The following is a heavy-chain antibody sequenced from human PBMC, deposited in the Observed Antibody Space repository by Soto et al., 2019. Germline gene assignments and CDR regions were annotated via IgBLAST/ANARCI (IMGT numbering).Heavy chain of an antibody. V-gene: IGHV1-18*01. CDR3: ASGDSTVVTGNDAFDI. CDR2: ISAYNGNT. J-gene: IGHJ3*02. CDR1: GYTFTSYG. Sequence: QVPLVQSGAEVKKPGASVKVSCKASGYTFTSYGISWVRQAPGQGLEWMGWISAYNGNTNYAQKLQGRVTMTTDTSTSTAYMELRSLRSDDTAVYYCASGDSTVVTGNDAFDIWGQGTMVTVSS. D-gene: IGHD4-17*01.